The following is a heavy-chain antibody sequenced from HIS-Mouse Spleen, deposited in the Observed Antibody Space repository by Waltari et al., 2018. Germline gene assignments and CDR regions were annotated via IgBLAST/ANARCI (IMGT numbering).Heavy chain of an antibody. D-gene: IGHD3-3*01. J-gene: IGHJ6*02. CDR2: ISSSSSYI. Sequence: EVQLVESGGGLVKPGGSLRLSCAASGFTFSSYSMNWVRQAPGKGLEWVSSISSSSSYIYYADSVKGRFTISRDNAKNSLYLQMNSLRAEDTAVYYCARDSGREPLSDFWSGYYPYYGMDVWGQGTTVTVSS. CDR3: ARDSGREPLSDFWSGYYPYYGMDV. CDR1: GFTFSSYS. V-gene: IGHV3-21*01.